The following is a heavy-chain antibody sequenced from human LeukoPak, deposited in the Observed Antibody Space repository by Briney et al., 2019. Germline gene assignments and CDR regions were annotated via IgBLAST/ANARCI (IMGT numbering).Heavy chain of an antibody. CDR3: ARVEGTMVRGVRIFDY. D-gene: IGHD3-10*01. CDR1: GGSISSSSYY. Sequence: PSETLSLTCAVSGGSISSSSYYWGWIRQPPGKGLEWIGSIYYSGSTYYNPSLKSRVTISVDTSTNQFSLKLSSVTAADTAVYYCARVEGTMVRGVRIFDYWGQGTLVTVSS. V-gene: IGHV4-39*07. J-gene: IGHJ4*02. CDR2: IYYSGST.